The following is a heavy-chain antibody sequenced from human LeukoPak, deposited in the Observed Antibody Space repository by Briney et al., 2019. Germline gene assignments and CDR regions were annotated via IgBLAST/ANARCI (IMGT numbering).Heavy chain of an antibody. D-gene: IGHD6-19*01. CDR1: GFTFSTYA. V-gene: IGHV3-23*01. CDR2: ISGSGGST. CDR3: AKDIAVTGPGDYFDY. J-gene: IGHJ4*02. Sequence: GGSLRLSCAASGFTFSTYAMSWVRQAPGKGLEWVSAISGSGGSTYYADSVKGRFTISRGNSKNTLYLQMNSLRAEDTAVYYCAKDIAVTGPGDYFDYWGQGTLVTVSS.